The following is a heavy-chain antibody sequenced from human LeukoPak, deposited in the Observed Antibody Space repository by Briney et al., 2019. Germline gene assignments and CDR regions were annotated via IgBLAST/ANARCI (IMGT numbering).Heavy chain of an antibody. D-gene: IGHD3-3*01. CDR1: GYTFTSYY. V-gene: IGHV1-46*01. CDR2: INPSGGST. J-gene: IGHJ6*02. Sequence: ASVKVSCKASGYTFTSYYMHWVRQAPGQGLEWMGIINPSGGSTSYAQKFQGRVTMTRDTSTSTVYMELSSLRSEDTAVYYCARGSGLRRRIFGVVGRGPYYYGMDVWGQGTTVTVSS. CDR3: ARGSGLRRRIFGVVGRGPYYYGMDV.